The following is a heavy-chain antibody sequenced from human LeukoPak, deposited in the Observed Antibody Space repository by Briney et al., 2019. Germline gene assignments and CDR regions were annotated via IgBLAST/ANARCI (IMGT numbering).Heavy chain of an antibody. V-gene: IGHV3-21*01. J-gene: IGHJ5*02. Sequence: GGSLRLSCAASGFTFSSYSMNWVRQAPGKGLEWVSSISSSSSYIYYADSVKGRFTISRDNAKNSLYLQMNSLRAEDTAVYYCARDGAVLLWFGEFSHDDNWFDPWGQGTLVTVSS. CDR1: GFTFSSYS. CDR3: ARDGAVLLWFGEFSHDDNWFDP. CDR2: ISSSSSYI. D-gene: IGHD3-10*01.